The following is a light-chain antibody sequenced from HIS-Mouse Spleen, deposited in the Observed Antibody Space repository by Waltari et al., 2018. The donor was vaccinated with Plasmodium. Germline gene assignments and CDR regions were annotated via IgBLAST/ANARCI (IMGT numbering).Light chain of an antibody. CDR1: ALPKKY. CDR3: YSTDSSGNHRV. J-gene: IGLJ3*02. V-gene: IGLV3-10*01. Sequence: SYELTQPPPVSVSPGQTARITCSGDALPKKYPYWYQQMSGQAPVLVIYEDSKRPSGLPERFSGSSSGTMATLTISGAQVEDEADYYCYSTDSSGNHRVFGGGTKLTVL. CDR2: EDS.